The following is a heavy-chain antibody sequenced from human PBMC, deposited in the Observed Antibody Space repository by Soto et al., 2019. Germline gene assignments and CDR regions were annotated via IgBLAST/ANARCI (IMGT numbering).Heavy chain of an antibody. V-gene: IGHV3-30-3*01. D-gene: IGHD3-22*01. CDR2: ISYDGSNK. Sequence: QVQLVESGGGVVQPGRSLRLSCAASGFTFSSYAMHWVRQAPGKGLEWVAVISYDGSNKYYADSVKGRFTISRDNSKNTLYLQMNSLRAEDTAVYYCARDGGAIDSSGLRSRPFDYWGQGTLVTVSS. CDR3: ARDGGAIDSSGLRSRPFDY. J-gene: IGHJ4*02. CDR1: GFTFSSYA.